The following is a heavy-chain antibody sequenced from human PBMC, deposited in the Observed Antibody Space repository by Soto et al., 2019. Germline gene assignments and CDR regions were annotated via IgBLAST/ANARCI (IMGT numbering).Heavy chain of an antibody. V-gene: IGHV3-30-3*01. CDR1: GFTFSSYA. CDR3: ARDPLWGTAMVLWYFDL. J-gene: IGHJ2*01. Sequence: HVQLVESGGGVVQPGRSLRLSCAASGFTFSSYAMHWVRQAPGKGLEWVAVISYDGSNKYYADSVKGRFTISRDNSKNRLYLQMNSLRAEDTAVYYCARDPLWGTAMVLWYFDLWGRGTLVTVSS. D-gene: IGHD5-18*01. CDR2: ISYDGSNK.